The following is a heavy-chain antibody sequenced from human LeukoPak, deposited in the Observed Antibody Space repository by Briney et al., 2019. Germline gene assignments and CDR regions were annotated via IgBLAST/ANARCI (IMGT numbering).Heavy chain of an antibody. CDR3: AKALTSGWYLDAFNI. Sequence: PGGSLRLSCAASGFTFSSYAMSWVRQAPGKGLEWVSAISGTGGSTYSADSVKGRFTISRDNSKNTLFLEMNSLRAEDTAVYYCAKALTSGWYLDAFNIWGQGTMVTVSS. CDR2: ISGTGGST. D-gene: IGHD6-19*01. J-gene: IGHJ3*02. V-gene: IGHV3-23*01. CDR1: GFTFSSYA.